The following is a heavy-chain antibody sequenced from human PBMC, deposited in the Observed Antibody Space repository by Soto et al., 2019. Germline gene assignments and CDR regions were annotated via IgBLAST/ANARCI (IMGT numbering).Heavy chain of an antibody. J-gene: IGHJ6*02. CDR2: IYYSGST. V-gene: IGHV4-59*01. Sequence: QVQLQESGPGLVKPSETLSLTCTVSGGSISSYYWSWIRQPPGKGLEWIGYIYYSGSTNYNPSLKSRVTISVDTSKNQFSLKLSSVTAADTAVYYCARQAVGSGFDYYGMDVWGQGTTVTVSS. CDR1: GGSISSYY. D-gene: IGHD1-26*01. CDR3: ARQAVGSGFDYYGMDV.